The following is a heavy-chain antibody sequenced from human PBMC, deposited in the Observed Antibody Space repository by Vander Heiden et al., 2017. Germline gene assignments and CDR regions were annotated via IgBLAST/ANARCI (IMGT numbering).Heavy chain of an antibody. J-gene: IGHJ6*02. V-gene: IGHV3-74*01. D-gene: IGHD3-3*01. Sequence: EVQLVESGGGLVQPGGSLRLSCAASGFTFSSYGMHWFRHAPGKGLVWVSRFNSDGSSTSYADSVKGRFTISRDNAKNTLYLQMNSLRAEDTAVYYCARVISNLGRYDFWSGYYYYYGMDVWGQGTTVTVSS. CDR1: GFTFSSYG. CDR2: FNSDGSST. CDR3: ARVISNLGRYDFWSGYYYYYGMDV.